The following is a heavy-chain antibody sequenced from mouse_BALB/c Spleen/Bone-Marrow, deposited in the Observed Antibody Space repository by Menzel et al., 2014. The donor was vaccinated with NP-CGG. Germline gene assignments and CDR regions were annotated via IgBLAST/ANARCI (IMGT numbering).Heavy chain of an antibody. J-gene: IGHJ3*01. V-gene: IGHV1-7*01. CDR3: ARDYRYDGFAY. D-gene: IGHD2-14*01. CDR2: INPSTGYT. Sequence: QVQLQQSGAELAKPGASVKMSCKASGYTFTSYWTHWVKQRPGQGLEWIGYINPSTGYTEYNQKFKDKATLTADKSSSTAYMQLSSLTSEDSAVYYCARDYRYDGFAYWGQGTLVTVSA. CDR1: GYTFTSYW.